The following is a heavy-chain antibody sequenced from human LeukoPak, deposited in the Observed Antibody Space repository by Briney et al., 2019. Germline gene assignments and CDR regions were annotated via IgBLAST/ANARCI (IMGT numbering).Heavy chain of an antibody. V-gene: IGHV1-46*01. Sequence: GASVKVSCKASGYTFTSYYMHWVRQAPGQGLEWMGIINPSGGSTSYAQKFQGRVTMTRDTSTSTVYMELSSLRSEDTAVYYCAKSKRGYSYPTAPFDYWGQGTLVTVSS. CDR3: AKSKRGYSYPTAPFDY. CDR1: GYTFTSYY. J-gene: IGHJ4*02. CDR2: INPSGGST. D-gene: IGHD5-18*01.